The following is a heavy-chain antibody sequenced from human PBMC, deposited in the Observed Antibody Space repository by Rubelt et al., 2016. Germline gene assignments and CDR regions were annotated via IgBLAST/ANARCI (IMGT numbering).Heavy chain of an antibody. CDR2: IVPILHVP. CDR1: GGTFSSYV. V-gene: IGHV1-69*04. CDR3: ARPPDVYGVDV. J-gene: IGHJ6*02. Sequence: KPGSSVKVSCKASGGTFSSYVINWVRQAPGQGLEWMGRIVPILHVPNYAQKLRGRVTITADKSTSTAYMELTSLRSEDTAVYYCARPPDVYGVDVWGQGTTVTVSS.